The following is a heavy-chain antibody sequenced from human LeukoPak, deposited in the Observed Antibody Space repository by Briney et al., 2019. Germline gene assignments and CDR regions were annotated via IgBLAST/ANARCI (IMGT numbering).Heavy chain of an antibody. V-gene: IGHV3-15*07. Sequence: GGSLRLSCAASGFTFSNAWMNWVRQAPGKGLEWVGRIKSKTDGGTTGFAAPVKGRFTISRDDSQNTLYLQMNSLKTDATAVYYCTTEGRVAGTQNPFDYWGQGTLVTVSS. CDR2: IKSKTDGGTT. CDR1: GFTFSNAW. CDR3: TTEGRVAGTQNPFDY. D-gene: IGHD6-19*01. J-gene: IGHJ4*02.